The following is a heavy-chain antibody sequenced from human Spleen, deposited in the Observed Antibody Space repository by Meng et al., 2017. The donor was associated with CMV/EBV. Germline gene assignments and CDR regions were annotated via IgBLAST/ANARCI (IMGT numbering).Heavy chain of an antibody. CDR3: AREGAYCGGDCLDY. V-gene: IGHV3-74*01. J-gene: IGHJ4*02. Sequence: SGFTFSSLGMHWVRQAPGKGLVWVSRINSDGSSTSYADSVKGRFTISRDNAKNTLYLQMNSLRAEDTAVYYCAREGAYCGGDCLDYWGQGTLVTVSS. D-gene: IGHD2-21*01. CDR2: INSDGSST. CDR1: GFTFSSLG.